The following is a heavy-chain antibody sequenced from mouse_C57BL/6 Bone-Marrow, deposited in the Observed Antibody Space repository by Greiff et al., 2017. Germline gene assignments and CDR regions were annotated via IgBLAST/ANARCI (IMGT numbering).Heavy chain of an antibody. CDR1: GFNFKDDY. D-gene: IGHD3-1*01. CDR3: TTARLSGRYFDV. V-gene: IGHV14-4*01. CDR2: IDPENGDT. Sequence: VQLQQSGAELVRPGASVKLSCTASGFNFKDDYMHWVKQRPEQGLEWIGWIDPENGDTEYASKFQGKATITADTSSNPAYLPLSSLTSENTAGYDCTTARLSGRYFDVWGTGTTVTVSS. J-gene: IGHJ1*03.